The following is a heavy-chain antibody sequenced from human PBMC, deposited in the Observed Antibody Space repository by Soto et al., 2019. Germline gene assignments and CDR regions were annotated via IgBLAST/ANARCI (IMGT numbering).Heavy chain of an antibody. J-gene: IGHJ4*02. CDR2: INHSGST. CDR3: ARELRYCSGGSCYSGRYFDY. CDR1: GGSFSGYY. D-gene: IGHD2-15*01. Sequence: SETLSLTCAVYGGSFSGYYWSWIRQPPGKGLEWIGEINHSGSTNYNPSLKSRVTISVDTSKNQFSLKLSSVTAADTAVYYCARELRYCSGGSCYSGRYFDYWGQGTLVTVSS. V-gene: IGHV4-34*01.